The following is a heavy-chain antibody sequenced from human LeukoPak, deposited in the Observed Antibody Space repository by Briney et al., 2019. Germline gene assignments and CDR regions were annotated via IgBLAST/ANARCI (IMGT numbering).Heavy chain of an antibody. CDR1: GFTLRNIY. Sequence: GGSLSLSCAASGFTLRNIYMSWVRQAPGKGLEWVSVIYSGGNTYYADSVKGRFTISRDNSKNTLYLQMNSLSAEDAAEYYCRRGRGSLNEFGGLVDYWGQGTPVTVSS. V-gene: IGHV3-53*01. J-gene: IGHJ4*02. CDR2: IYSGGNT. D-gene: IGHD3-16*01. CDR3: RRGRGSLNEFGGLVDY.